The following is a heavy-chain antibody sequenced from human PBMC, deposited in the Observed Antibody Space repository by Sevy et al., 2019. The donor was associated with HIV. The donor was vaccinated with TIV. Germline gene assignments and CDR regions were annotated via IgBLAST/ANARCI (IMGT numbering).Heavy chain of an antibody. CDR3: ARDRVKYGSSVDY. J-gene: IGHJ4*02. V-gene: IGHV3-21*01. Sequence: GGSLRLSCAASGFTFSSYSMNWVRQAPGKGLEWVSSISSSSSYIYYADSVKGRFTISRDNAKNSLYLQMNSLRAEDTAVYYCARDRVKYGSSVDYWGQRTLVTVSS. D-gene: IGHD6-13*01. CDR1: GFTFSSYS. CDR2: ISSSSSYI.